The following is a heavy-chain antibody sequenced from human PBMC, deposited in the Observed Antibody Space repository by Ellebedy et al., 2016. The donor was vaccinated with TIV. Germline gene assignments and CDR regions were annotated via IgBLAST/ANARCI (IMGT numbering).Heavy chain of an antibody. J-gene: IGHJ4*02. CDR3: ARGLIEGGWGVGY. V-gene: IGHV3-30-3*01. CDR2: TSSH. CDR1: GFIFSNYA. D-gene: IGHD3-10*01. Sequence: GESLKISCAASGFIFSNYAMHWVRQAPGKGLEWVADTSSHHADSLKGRFTISRDNSKHMLFLEMTNLSAEDTAVYFCARGLIEGGWGVGYWGQGTLVTVSS.